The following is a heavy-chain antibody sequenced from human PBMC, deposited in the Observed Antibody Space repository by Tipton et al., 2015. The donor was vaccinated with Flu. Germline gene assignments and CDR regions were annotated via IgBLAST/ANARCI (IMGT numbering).Heavy chain of an antibody. D-gene: IGHD2-15*01. CDR3: ARVLVVAATPFDY. J-gene: IGHJ4*02. CDR1: GASISSGSYY. CDR2: VYYSGTT. V-gene: IGHV4-39*07. Sequence: TLSLTCTVSGASISSGSYYWAWIRQPPGKGLEWVGSVYYSGTTYYNPSLKSRVTISVDTSKNQFSLKVGSVTAAATAVYYCARVLVVAATPFDYWGQGILVIVSS.